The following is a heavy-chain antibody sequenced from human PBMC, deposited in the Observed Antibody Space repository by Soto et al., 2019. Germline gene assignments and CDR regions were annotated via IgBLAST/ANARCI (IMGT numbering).Heavy chain of an antibody. CDR2: IYHSGST. CDR1: GGSISSSNW. Sequence: ASETLSLTCAVSGGSISSSNWWSWVRQPPGKGLEWIGEIYHSGSTNYNPSLKSRVTISVDKSKNQFSLKLGSVTAADTAVYYCARDRRGYSYGAHDYWGQGTLVTVSS. J-gene: IGHJ4*02. CDR3: ARDRRGYSYGAHDY. V-gene: IGHV4-4*02. D-gene: IGHD5-18*01.